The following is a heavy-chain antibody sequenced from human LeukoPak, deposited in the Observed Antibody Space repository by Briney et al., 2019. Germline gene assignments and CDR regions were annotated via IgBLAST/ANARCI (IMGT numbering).Heavy chain of an antibody. J-gene: IGHJ5*02. CDR3: AGDRYSSPAGFDP. D-gene: IGHD6-13*01. CDR2: IYTSGST. CDR1: GGSISSGSYY. Sequence: SETLSLTCTVSGGSISSGSYYWSWIRQPAGKGLEWIGRIYTSGSTNYNPSLKSRVTISVDTSKNQFSLKLSSVTAADTAVYYCAGDRYSSPAGFDPWGQGTLVTVSS. V-gene: IGHV4-61*02.